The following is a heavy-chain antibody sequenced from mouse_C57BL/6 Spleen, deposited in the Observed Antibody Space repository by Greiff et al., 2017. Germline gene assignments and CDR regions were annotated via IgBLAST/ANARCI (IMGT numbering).Heavy chain of an antibody. CDR2: IYPSDSET. V-gene: IGHV1-61*01. CDR3: ARDNYRSSYVGYFDV. J-gene: IGHJ1*03. CDR1: GYTFTSYW. Sequence: QVQLQQPGAELVRPGSSVKLSCKASGYTFTSYWMDWVQQRPGQGLEWIGNIYPSDSETHYNQTLKDKATLTVDKSSSTAYMQLSSLTSEDSAVYYCARDNYRSSYVGYFDVWGTGTTVTVAS. D-gene: IGHD1-1*01.